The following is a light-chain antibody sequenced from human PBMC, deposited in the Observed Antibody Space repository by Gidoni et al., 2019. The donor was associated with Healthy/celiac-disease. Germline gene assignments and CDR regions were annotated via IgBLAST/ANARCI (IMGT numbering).Light chain of an antibody. CDR1: QSVSSSY. V-gene: IGKV3-20*01. CDR2: GAS. Sequence: EIVLTQSPGTLSLSPGERATLSCRASQSVSSSYLAWYQQKPGQAPRLLIYGASSRATGIPDRFSGCGSGTDFTLTISRLEPEDFAVYYCQQYGSSLWTFXQXTKVXIK. CDR3: QQYGSSLWT. J-gene: IGKJ1*01.